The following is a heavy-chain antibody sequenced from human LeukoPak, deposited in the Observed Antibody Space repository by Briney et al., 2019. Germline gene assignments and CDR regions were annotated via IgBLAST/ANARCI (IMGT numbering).Heavy chain of an antibody. V-gene: IGHV3-48*01. CDR2: ISSSSSTI. CDR3: ARDPAYYVPDY. CDR1: GFTFSSYR. J-gene: IGHJ4*02. Sequence: GGSLRLSCAASGFTFSSYRMNWVRQAPGKGLEWVSYISSSSSTIYYADSVKGRFTISRDNAKNSLYLQMNSLRAEDTAVYYCARDPAYYVPDYWGQGTLVTVSS. D-gene: IGHD3-10*02.